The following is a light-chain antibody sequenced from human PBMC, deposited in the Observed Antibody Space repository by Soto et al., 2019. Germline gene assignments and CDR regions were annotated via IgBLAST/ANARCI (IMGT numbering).Light chain of an antibody. Sequence: HSVLTQPASVSGFPGQSITISCTGTSSDVGGYNYVSWYQQHPGKAPKLMIYDVSNRPSGVSNRFSGSKSGNTASLTISGLQAEDEADYYCSSYTSSSTGYVFGTGTKVTVL. V-gene: IGLV2-14*01. J-gene: IGLJ1*01. CDR1: SSDVGGYNY. CDR2: DVS. CDR3: SSYTSSSTGYV.